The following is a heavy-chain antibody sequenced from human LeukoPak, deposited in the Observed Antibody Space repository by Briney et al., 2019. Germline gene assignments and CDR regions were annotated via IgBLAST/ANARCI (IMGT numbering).Heavy chain of an antibody. D-gene: IGHD2-15*01. CDR3: ATSPARCSGGSCYYYYYGMDV. V-gene: IGHV4-39*01. CDR1: GGSISSSSYY. CDR2: IYYSGST. J-gene: IGHJ6*02. Sequence: SETLSLTCTVSGGSISSSSYYWGWIRQPPGKGLEWIGSIYYSGSTYYNPSLKSRVTISVDTSKNQFSLKPSSVTAADTAVYYCATSPARCSGGSCYYYYYGMDVWGQGTTVTVSS.